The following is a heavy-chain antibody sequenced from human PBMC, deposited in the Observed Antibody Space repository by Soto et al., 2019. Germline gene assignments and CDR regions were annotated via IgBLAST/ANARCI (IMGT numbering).Heavy chain of an antibody. Sequence: SGPTLVKPTQTLTLTCTFSGFSLSTSGVGVGWIRQPPGKALEWLALIYWNDDKRYSPSLKSRLTSTKDTSKNQVVLTMTNMDPVDTATYYCAHNNYDILTGTNYFDYWGQGTLVTVSS. V-gene: IGHV2-5*01. CDR3: AHNNYDILTGTNYFDY. J-gene: IGHJ4*02. D-gene: IGHD3-9*01. CDR1: GFSLSTSGVG. CDR2: IYWNDDK.